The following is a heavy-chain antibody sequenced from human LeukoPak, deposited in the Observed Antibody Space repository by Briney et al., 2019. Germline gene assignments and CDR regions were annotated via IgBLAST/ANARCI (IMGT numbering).Heavy chain of an antibody. D-gene: IGHD3-22*01. V-gene: IGHV4-59*01. CDR2: IYYSGST. CDR1: GGSISSYY. CDR3: ARDGTSSAYYDSSGYPSDAFDI. Sequence: PSETLSPTCTVSGGSISSYYWSWIRQPPGKGLEWIGYIYYSGSTNYNPSLKSRVTISVDTSKNQFSLKLSSVTAADTAVYYCARDGTSSAYYDSSGYPSDAFDIWGQGTMVTVSS. J-gene: IGHJ3*02.